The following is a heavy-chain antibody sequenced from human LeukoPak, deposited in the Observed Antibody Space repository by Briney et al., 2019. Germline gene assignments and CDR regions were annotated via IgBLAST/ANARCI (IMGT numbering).Heavy chain of an antibody. CDR3: ARSLGYCSSTSCYIGYWFDP. CDR1: GYTFTGYY. J-gene: IGHJ5*02. V-gene: IGHV1-2*04. CDR2: INPNSGGT. Sequence: ASVKVSCKASGYTFTGYYMHWVRQAPGQGLEWMGWINPNSGGTNYAQKFQGWVTMTRDTSISTAYMELSRLRSDDTAVYYCARSLGYCSSTSCYIGYWFDPWGQGTLVTVSS. D-gene: IGHD2-2*02.